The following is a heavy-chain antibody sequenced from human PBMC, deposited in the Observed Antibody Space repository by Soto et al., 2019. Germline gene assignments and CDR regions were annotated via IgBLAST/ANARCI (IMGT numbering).Heavy chain of an antibody. V-gene: IGHV3-30*18. J-gene: IGHJ4*02. CDR1: GFTFSSYG. Sequence: HPGGSLRLSCAASGFTFSSYGMHWVRQAPGKGLEWVAVISYDGSNKYYADSVKGRFTISRDNSKNTLYLQMNSLRAEDTAVYYCAKDKDSSGWYRYFDYWGQGTLVTVSS. CDR3: AKDKDSSGWYRYFDY. D-gene: IGHD6-19*01. CDR2: ISYDGSNK.